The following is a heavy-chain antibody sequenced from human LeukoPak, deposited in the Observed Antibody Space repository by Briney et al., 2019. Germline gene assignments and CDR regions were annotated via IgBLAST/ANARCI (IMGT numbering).Heavy chain of an antibody. CDR3: ARDIVPPGLYFAS. Sequence: GGSLRLSCAASGFTFSSFWMSWVRQAPEKGREWVANINQEGSENYYVDSGKGRFTISRGNAKKSLYRQVDSLRTEDPAVYYCARDIVPPGLYFASWSQGVLVTVSS. V-gene: IGHV3-7*01. CDR1: GFTFSSFW. CDR2: INQEGSEN. D-gene: IGHD1-26*01. J-gene: IGHJ4*02.